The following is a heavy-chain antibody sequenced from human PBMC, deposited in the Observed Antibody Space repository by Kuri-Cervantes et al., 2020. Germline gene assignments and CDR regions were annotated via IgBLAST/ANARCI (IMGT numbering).Heavy chain of an antibody. D-gene: IGHD3-16*01. V-gene: IGHV3-21*05. Sequence: GESLKISCAASGFTFSSYSMNWVRQAPGKGLEWVSYISSSSSYIYYADSVKGRFTISRDNAKNSLYLQMNSLRAEDTAVYYCARDMSPWRVYYYYMDVWGKGTTVTVSS. CDR2: ISSSSSYI. CDR1: GFTFSSYS. J-gene: IGHJ6*03. CDR3: ARDMSPWRVYYYYMDV.